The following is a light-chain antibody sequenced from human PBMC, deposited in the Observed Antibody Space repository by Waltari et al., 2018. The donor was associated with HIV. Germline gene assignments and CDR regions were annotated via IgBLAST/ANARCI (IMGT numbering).Light chain of an antibody. V-gene: IGKV3-20*01. CDR3: QQARGFPIT. Sequence: EIVLTQSPGTLSLSPGERATLSCRASQSVSSTSLAWYQQKPGQAPSLLIYAASSRAAGIPDRFSGSGSGTDFTLTISRLEPEDFGTYYCQQARGFPITFGQGTRLEIK. CDR2: AAS. CDR1: QSVSSTS. J-gene: IGKJ5*01.